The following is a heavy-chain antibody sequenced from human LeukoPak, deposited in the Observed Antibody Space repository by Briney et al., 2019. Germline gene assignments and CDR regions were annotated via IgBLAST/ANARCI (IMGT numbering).Heavy chain of an antibody. V-gene: IGHV4-4*07. CDR2: IYTSGST. Sequence: TETLSLTCTVSGGSISSYYWSWIRQPAGKGLEWIGRIYTSGSTNYNPSLKSRVTMSVDTSKNQFSLKLSSVTAADTAVYYCARELTQPIYDAFDIWGQGTVVTVSS. J-gene: IGHJ3*02. CDR1: GGSISSYY. CDR3: ARELTQPIYDAFDI. D-gene: IGHD1-14*01.